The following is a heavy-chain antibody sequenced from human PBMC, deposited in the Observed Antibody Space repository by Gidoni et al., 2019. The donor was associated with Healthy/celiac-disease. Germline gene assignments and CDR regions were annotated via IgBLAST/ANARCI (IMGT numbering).Heavy chain of an antibody. J-gene: IGHJ4*02. CDR1: VFTFSSYG. V-gene: IGHV3-33*01. CDR3: ARGGDIVVVPAAMLGVAYYFDY. Sequence: QVQLVESGGGVVQPGRSLRLSCAASVFTFSSYGMHWVRQAPGKGLEWVAVIWYDGSNKYYADSVKGRFTISRDNSKNTLYLQMNSLRAEDTAVYYCARGGDIVVVPAAMLGVAYYFDYWGQGTLVTVSS. D-gene: IGHD2-2*01. CDR2: IWYDGSNK.